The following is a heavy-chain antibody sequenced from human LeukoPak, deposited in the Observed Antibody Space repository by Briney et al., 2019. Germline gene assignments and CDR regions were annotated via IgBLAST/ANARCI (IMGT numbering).Heavy chain of an antibody. Sequence: ASVKVSCKASGGTFSSYAISWVRQAPGQGLEWMGWINPNSGGTNYAQKFQGRVTMTRDTSISTAYMELSRLRSDDTAVYYCARGPYCGGDCPNDYWGQGTLVTVSS. CDR3: ARGPYCGGDCPNDY. D-gene: IGHD2-21*01. V-gene: IGHV1-2*02. CDR1: GGTFSSYA. CDR2: INPNSGGT. J-gene: IGHJ4*02.